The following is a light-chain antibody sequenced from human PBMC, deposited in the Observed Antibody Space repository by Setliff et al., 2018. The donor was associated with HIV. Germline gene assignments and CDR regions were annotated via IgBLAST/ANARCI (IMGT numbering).Light chain of an antibody. Sequence: IVLTQTPLSLSVTPGQPASNSCKSTESLLHSDGKTYLDWYLQKPGQPPQLLIYEVSNRFSGVSDRFTGSGSGTHFTLTISRLEADDAGMYYCVESIQLPQTFGGGRTVDIK. CDR1: ESLLHSDGKTY. CDR3: VESIQLPQT. J-gene: IGKJ4*01. V-gene: IGKV2D-29*01. CDR2: EVS.